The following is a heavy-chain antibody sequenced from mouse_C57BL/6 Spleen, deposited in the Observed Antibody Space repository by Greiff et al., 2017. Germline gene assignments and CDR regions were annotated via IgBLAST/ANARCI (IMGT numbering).Heavy chain of an antibody. CDR2: ISDGGSYT. CDR1: GFTFSSYA. V-gene: IGHV5-4*01. CDR3: AREEGSSYFCG. D-gene: IGHD1-1*01. J-gene: IGHJ2*01. Sequence: EVKVVESGGGLVKPGGSLKLSCAASGFTFSSYAMSWVRQTPEKRLEWVATISDGGSYTYYPDNVKGRFTISRDKAKNNLYLQMSHLKSEDTAMYYCAREEGSSYFCGWGQGTTLTVAT.